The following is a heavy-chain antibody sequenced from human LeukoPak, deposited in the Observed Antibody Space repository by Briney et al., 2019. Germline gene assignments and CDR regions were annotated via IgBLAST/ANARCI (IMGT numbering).Heavy chain of an antibody. CDR1: GFTFDDYA. V-gene: IGHV3-9*01. CDR2: ISWNSGSI. D-gene: IGHD2-2*01. J-gene: IGHJ3*02. Sequence: GGSLRLSCAASGFTFDDYAMHWVRQAPGKGPEWVSGISWNSGSIGYADSVKGRFTISRESAKNSLYLQMNSLRAEDTAFYYCAKDMTSGYCSSTSCPKAHAFDIWGQGTMVTVSS. CDR3: AKDMTSGYCSSTSCPKAHAFDI.